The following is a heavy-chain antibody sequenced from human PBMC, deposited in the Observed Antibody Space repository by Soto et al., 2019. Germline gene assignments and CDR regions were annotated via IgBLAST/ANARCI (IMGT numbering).Heavy chain of an antibody. Sequence: EVQLLESGGGLVQPGGSLRLSCAASGFTFRTYAMAWVRQAPGKGLEWVSSVNGPGSGVYQPDYVKGRFTISRDNFKNTLDLQMDGLRAEDTALYYCAKAFDGSGYTYERAFYYWGQGTLVTVSS. D-gene: IGHD3-22*01. CDR2: VNGPGSGV. CDR3: AKAFDGSGYTYERAFYY. V-gene: IGHV3-23*01. CDR1: GFTFRTYA. J-gene: IGHJ4*02.